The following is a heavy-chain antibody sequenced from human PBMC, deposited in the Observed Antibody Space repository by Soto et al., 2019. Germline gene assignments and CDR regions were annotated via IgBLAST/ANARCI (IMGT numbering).Heavy chain of an antibody. V-gene: IGHV1-18*01. CDR1: GYTFTSYG. CDR3: ARGYSGYDLGNDAFDI. D-gene: IGHD5-12*01. CDR2: ISAYNGNT. J-gene: IGHJ3*02. Sequence: ASVKVSCKASGYTFTSYGISWVRQAPGQGLEWMGWISAYNGNTNYAQKLQGRVTMTTDTSTSTAYMELSSLRSEDTAVYYCARGYSGYDLGNDAFDIWGQGTMVTVSS.